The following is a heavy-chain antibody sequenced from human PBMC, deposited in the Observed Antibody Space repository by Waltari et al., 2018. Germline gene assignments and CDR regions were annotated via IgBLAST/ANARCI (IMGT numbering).Heavy chain of an antibody. D-gene: IGHD3-10*01. J-gene: IGHJ4*02. CDR2: ISGSGGST. CDR1: GFTFSSYA. CDR3: AKARDILLWFGELSPFDY. Sequence: EVQLLESGGGLVQPGGSLRLSCAASGFTFSSYAMSWVRQAPGKGLEWVSAISGSGGSTYYADSVKGRFTISRDNSKNTLYLQMNSLRAEDTAVDYCAKARDILLWFGELSPFDYWGQGTLVTVSS. V-gene: IGHV3-23*01.